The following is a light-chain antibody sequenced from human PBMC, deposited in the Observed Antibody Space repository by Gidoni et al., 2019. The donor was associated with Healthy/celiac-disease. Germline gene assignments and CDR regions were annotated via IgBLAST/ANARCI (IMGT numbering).Light chain of an antibody. CDR2: AAS. J-gene: IGKJ3*01. Sequence: ELVLTQYPATLSLSPGASDTLSCGASQSVSSCYFAWHQQQPGPAPRLLFYAASSSATGIPYCFSGGGSGTFFPLIISRLSPEDFAVYYCQHYGRSQFTFGPGTNVDIK. CDR3: QHYGRSQFT. CDR1: QSVSSCY. V-gene: IGKV3D-20*01.